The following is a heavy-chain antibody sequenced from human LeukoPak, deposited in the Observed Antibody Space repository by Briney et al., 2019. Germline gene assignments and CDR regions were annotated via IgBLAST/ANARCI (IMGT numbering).Heavy chain of an antibody. CDR1: GFTFSTDY. CDR2: IYSSSIT. V-gene: IGHV3-53*04. D-gene: IGHD3-10*01. Sequence: GGSLRLSCAASGFTFSTDYMSWVRQAPGKGLEWVAVIYSSSITSYSDSGQGRFTISRHNSKNTLYLQMNSLRADDTAVYYCARGRGAANDAFDIWGQGTMVTVSS. CDR3: ARGRGAANDAFDI. J-gene: IGHJ3*02.